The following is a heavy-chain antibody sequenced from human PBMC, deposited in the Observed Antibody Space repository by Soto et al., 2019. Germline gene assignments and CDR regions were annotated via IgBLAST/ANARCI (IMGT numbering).Heavy chain of an antibody. CDR1: GGTFSSYA. CDR2: IIPIFGTA. V-gene: IGHV1-69*13. Sequence: GASVKVSCKASGGTFSSYAISWVRQAPGQGLEWMGGIIPIFGTANYAQKFQGRVTITADESTSTAYMELSSLRSEDTAVYYCARGEGIAAAGTMDYYGMDVWGQGTTVTVSS. CDR3: ARGEGIAAAGTMDYYGMDV. J-gene: IGHJ6*02. D-gene: IGHD6-13*01.